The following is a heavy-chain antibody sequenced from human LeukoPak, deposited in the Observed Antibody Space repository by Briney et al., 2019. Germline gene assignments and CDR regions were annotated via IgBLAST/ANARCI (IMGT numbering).Heavy chain of an antibody. J-gene: IGHJ4*02. CDR3: ARDMGYYYGSGSYPPENDY. CDR2: VSFEGSNK. CDR1: GFTFSRYG. Sequence: GGSLRLSCAASGFTFSRYGMHWVRQAPGKGLEWVAVVSFEGSNKYYADSVKGRFSISRDNSKNTLSLQMNSLRAEDTAVYYCARDMGYYYGSGSYPPENDYWGQGTLVTVSS. V-gene: IGHV3-30*03. D-gene: IGHD3-10*01.